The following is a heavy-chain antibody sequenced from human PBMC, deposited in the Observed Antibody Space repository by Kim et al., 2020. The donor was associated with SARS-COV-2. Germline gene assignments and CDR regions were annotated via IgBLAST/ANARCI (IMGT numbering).Heavy chain of an antibody. V-gene: IGHV3-21*01. CDR3: ARARHLDH. J-gene: IGHJ4*02. CDR2: TSTYI. Sequence: TSTYILYADSVRDRFTISRDSEKNSLSRQMNSLRVDDTAVYYWARARHLDHWGQGTLVTVSS.